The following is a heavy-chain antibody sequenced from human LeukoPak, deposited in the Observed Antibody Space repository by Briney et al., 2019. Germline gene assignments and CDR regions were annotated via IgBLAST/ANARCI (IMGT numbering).Heavy chain of an antibody. CDR3: ARQSDGGYYYDSSGYFFDY. Sequence: SETLSLTCAVYGGSFSGYYWSWIRQPPGKGLEWIGEINHSGSTNYNPSLKSRVTISVDTSKNQFSLKLSSVTAADTAVYYCARQSDGGYYYDSSGYFFDYWGQGTLVTVSS. D-gene: IGHD3-22*01. V-gene: IGHV4-34*01. CDR2: INHSGST. CDR1: GGSFSGYY. J-gene: IGHJ4*02.